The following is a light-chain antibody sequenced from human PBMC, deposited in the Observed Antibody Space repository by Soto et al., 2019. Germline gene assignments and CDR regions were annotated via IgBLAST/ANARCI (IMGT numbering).Light chain of an antibody. CDR3: AAWDDGLSGYV. Sequence: QSVLTQPPSASGTPGQRVTISCSGSSSNIGSDYVYWYQQLPGTAPKLLIYTDDQRPSGVPDRFSGSKSGTSASLAISGLRSEDEADYWCAAWDDGLSGYVFGTGTKLTVL. V-gene: IGLV1-47*02. CDR2: TDD. CDR1: SSNIGSDY. J-gene: IGLJ1*01.